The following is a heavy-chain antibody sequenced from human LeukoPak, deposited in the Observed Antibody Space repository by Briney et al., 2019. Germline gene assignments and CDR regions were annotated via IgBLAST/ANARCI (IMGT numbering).Heavy chain of an antibody. CDR2: INPNSGGT. J-gene: IGHJ4*02. D-gene: IGHD3-22*01. CDR3: AKLDTMIVVATLDY. Sequence: GSSVKVSCKASGYTFTGYYMHWVRQAPGQGLEWMGWINPNSGGTNYAQKFQGRVTMTRDTSISTAYMELSRLRSDDTAVYYCAKLDTMIVVATLDYWGQGTLVTVSS. V-gene: IGHV1-2*02. CDR1: GYTFTGYY.